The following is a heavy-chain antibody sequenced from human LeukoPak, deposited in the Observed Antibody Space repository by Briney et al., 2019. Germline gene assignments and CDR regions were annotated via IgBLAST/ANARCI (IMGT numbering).Heavy chain of an antibody. J-gene: IGHJ4*02. CDR3: ARDTKN. CDR2: TYSGGST. Sequence: GSLRLSCAASGFTVGTNYMSWVRQAPGKGLEWVSITYSGGSTYYADSVKGRFTISRDNSKNTLYLQMNNLRAEDTAIYYCARDTKNWGQGTLVTVSS. D-gene: IGHD1-1*01. CDR1: GFTVGTNY. V-gene: IGHV3-53*01.